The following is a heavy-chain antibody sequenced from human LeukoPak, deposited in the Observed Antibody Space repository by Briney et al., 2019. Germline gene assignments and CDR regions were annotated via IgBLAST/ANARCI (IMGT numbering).Heavy chain of an antibody. Sequence: SQTLSLTCTVSGGSISSGDYYWGWIRQPPGKGLEWIGYIYYSGSTYYNPSLKSRVTISVDTSKNQLSLRLSLVTAADTAVYYCARANGNWYRAFDIWGQGTMVTVSS. V-gene: IGHV4-30-4*01. D-gene: IGHD1-14*01. CDR1: GGSISSGDYY. CDR3: ARANGNWYRAFDI. CDR2: IYYSGST. J-gene: IGHJ3*02.